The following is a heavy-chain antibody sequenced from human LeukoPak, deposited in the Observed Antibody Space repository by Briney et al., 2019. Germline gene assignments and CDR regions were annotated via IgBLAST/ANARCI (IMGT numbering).Heavy chain of an antibody. J-gene: IGHJ3*02. CDR3: VKDYGSGSYFHDAFDI. D-gene: IGHD3-10*01. CDR2: ISYDGSNK. V-gene: IGHV3-30*18. Sequence: GRSLRLSCAASGFTFSSYGMHWVRQAPGKGLEGVAVISYDGSNKHYADSVKGRFSISRDNSKNTLYLQMNSLRAEDTAVYYCVKDYGSGSYFHDAFDIWGQGTMVTVSS. CDR1: GFTFSSYG.